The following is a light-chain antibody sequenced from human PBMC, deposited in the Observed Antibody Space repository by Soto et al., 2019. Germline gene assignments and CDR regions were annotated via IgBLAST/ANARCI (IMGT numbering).Light chain of an antibody. CDR1: QSLSGY. CDR2: DAS. V-gene: IGKV3-11*01. Sequence: EIVMTQPPDTLSVSPGEGGTLYYRASQSLSGYLAWYQQRPGQAPRLLIYDASHRATGIPARFTGSGSGTDFTLIISRLEPEDSAVYYCQDRGNWPIFTFGGGTKVDIK. CDR3: QDRGNWPIFT. J-gene: IGKJ4*01.